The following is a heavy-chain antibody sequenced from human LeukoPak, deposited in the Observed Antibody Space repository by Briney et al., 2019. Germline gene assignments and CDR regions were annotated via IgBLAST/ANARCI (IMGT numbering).Heavy chain of an antibody. CDR1: GGSINTYY. V-gene: IGHV4-4*07. CDR2: IHSSGST. J-gene: IGHJ4*02. CDR3: ARDNDFFDY. Sequence: SETLSLTCSVSGGSINTYYWSCIRQPAGKGLEWIGRIHSSGSTHYNPSLKSRVTMSLDTSKNQFSLKLTYVTAADTAVYYCARDNDFFDYWGQGTLVTVSS.